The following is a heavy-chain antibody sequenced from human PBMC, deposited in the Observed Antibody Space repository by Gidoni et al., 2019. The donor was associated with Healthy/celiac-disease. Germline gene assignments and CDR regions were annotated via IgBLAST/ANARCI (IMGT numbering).Heavy chain of an antibody. CDR1: GYSISSGYY. CDR3: ASDYGDYGDYFDY. Sequence: QVQLQESGPGLVKPSETLSLTCAVSGYSISSGYYWGWIRQPPGKGLEWIGSIYHSGSTYYNPSLKSRVTISVDTSKNQFSLKLSSVTAADTAVYYCASDYGDYGDYFDYWGQGTLVTVSS. V-gene: IGHV4-38-2*01. CDR2: IYHSGST. J-gene: IGHJ4*02. D-gene: IGHD4-17*01.